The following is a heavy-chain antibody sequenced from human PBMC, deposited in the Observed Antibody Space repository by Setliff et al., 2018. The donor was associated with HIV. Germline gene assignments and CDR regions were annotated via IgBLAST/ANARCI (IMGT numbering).Heavy chain of an antibody. Sequence: SGPTLVNPTQTLTLTCDFSGFSLATDGVAVGWIRQPPGKGPEWLALIYWDGDKRYNPSLKDRLTITKATSNNHVVLMMSNMDPADTATYYRTHVNNFRSVYFASWGQGTLVTVSS. D-gene: IGHD1-1*01. CDR2: IYWDGDK. V-gene: IGHV2-5*02. CDR1: GFSLATDGVA. CDR3: THVNNFRSVYFAS. J-gene: IGHJ4*02.